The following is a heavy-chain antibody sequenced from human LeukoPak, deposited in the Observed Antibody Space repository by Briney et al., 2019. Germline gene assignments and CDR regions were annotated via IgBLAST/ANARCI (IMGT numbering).Heavy chain of an antibody. CDR3: ARAYDILSVLDP. J-gene: IGHJ5*02. Sequence: PGGSLRLSCAASGFTFSSYWMHWVRQAPGKGLVWVSRINSDGSSTSYADSVKGRFTISRDNAKNTLYLQMNSQRAEDTAVYYCARAYDILSVLDPWGQGTLVTVSS. V-gene: IGHV3-74*01. CDR2: INSDGSST. CDR1: GFTFSSYW. D-gene: IGHD3-9*01.